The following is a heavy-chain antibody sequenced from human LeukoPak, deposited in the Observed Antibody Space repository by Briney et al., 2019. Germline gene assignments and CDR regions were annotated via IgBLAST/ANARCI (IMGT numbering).Heavy chain of an antibody. D-gene: IGHD3-10*01. CDR2: IYSGGST. Sequence: PGGSLRLSCSASGFTVSTTYMTWVRQAPGKGLEWVSLIYSGGSTYYADSVKGRFTISRDNSKNTPYLQMNSLRAEDTAVYYCARYGDRPSNWGQGTLVTVSS. J-gene: IGHJ4*02. V-gene: IGHV3-53*01. CDR1: GFTVSTTY. CDR3: ARYGDRPSN.